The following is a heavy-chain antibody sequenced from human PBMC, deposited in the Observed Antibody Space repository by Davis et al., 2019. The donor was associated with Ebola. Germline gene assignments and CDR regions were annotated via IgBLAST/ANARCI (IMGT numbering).Heavy chain of an antibody. CDR2: INHSGST. CDR3: ARGPNADYDFWSGYPNWFDP. V-gene: IGHV4-34*01. D-gene: IGHD3-3*01. Sequence: PSETLSLTCAVYGGSFSGYYWSWIRQPPGKGLEWIGEINHSGSTNYNPSLKSRVTISVDTSKNQFSLKLSSVTAADTAVYYCARGPNADYDFWSGYPNWFDPWGQGTLVTVSS. CDR1: GGSFSGYY. J-gene: IGHJ5*02.